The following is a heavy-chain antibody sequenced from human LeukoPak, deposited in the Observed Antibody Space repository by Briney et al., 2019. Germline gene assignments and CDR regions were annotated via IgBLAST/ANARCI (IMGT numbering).Heavy chain of an antibody. J-gene: IGHJ4*02. CDR2: IYVSGTT. CDR1: GGSISSNY. Sequence: SETLSLTCTVSGGSISSNYRSWIRQPPGKGLEWIGYIYVSGTTNYNPSLKSRATISEDMSKNQFSLKVRSVTAADTAVYYCARSTGGWSYFDHWGQGILVTVSS. CDR3: ARSTGGWSYFDH. V-gene: IGHV4-59*01. D-gene: IGHD6-19*01.